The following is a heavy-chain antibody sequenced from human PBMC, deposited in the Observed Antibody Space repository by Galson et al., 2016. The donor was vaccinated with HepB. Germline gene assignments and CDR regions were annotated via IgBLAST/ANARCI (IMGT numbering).Heavy chain of an antibody. J-gene: IGHJ3*02. Sequence: TLSLTCTVSGGSLRSGAYYWSWIRQPAGRGLEWIGRVYSSGSTNYNPSLKTRVTISINTSKNQFSLGLSFVTAADTAVYYCARVSVLTSMETKSDAFDIWGQGTMVTVSS. CDR3: ARVSVLTSMETKSDAFDI. CDR2: VYSSGST. V-gene: IGHV4-61*02. CDR1: GGSLRSGAYY. D-gene: IGHD2/OR15-2a*01.